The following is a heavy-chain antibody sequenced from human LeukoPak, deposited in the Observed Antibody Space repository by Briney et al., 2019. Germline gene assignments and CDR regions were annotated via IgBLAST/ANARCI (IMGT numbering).Heavy chain of an antibody. CDR3: ARHVVRGRDWFCASSNCHQRWFDP. CDR1: GGSFSGYY. V-gene: IGHV4-34*01. Sequence: KSSETLSLTCAVYGGSFSGYYWSWIRQPPGKGLEWIGEINHSGSTNSNPSLKSRLTMSVDTSKSQFSLRLSSVTAADTAVYYCARHVVRGRDWFCASSNCHQRWFDPWSQGTLVTVSS. D-gene: IGHD3-3*01. J-gene: IGHJ5*02. CDR2: INHSGST.